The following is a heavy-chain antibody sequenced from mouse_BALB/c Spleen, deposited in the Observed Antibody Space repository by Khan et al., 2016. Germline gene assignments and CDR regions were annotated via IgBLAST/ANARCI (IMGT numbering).Heavy chain of an antibody. J-gene: IGHJ2*01. CDR3: ARDLTTATDY. D-gene: IGHD1-2*01. CDR2: IWAGGST. V-gene: IGHV2-9*02. CDR1: GFSLTSYG. Sequence: QVQLKESGPGLVAPSQSLSITCTVSGFSLTSYGVHWVRQPPGKGPEWLGVIWAGGSTNYNSALMSRLSISKDNSKSQVFLKMNSLQTDDTAMYYCARDLTTATDYWGQGTTLTVSS.